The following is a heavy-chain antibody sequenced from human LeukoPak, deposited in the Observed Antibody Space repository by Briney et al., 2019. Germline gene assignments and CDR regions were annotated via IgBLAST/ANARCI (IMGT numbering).Heavy chain of an antibody. CDR2: ISSSGSTI. CDR1: GFTFSSYE. CDR3: ARESGTPYYYYGMDV. Sequence: GGSLRLSCAASGFTFSSYEMNWVRQAPGKGLEWVSYISSSGSTIYYADSVKGRFTISRDNAKNSLYLQMNSLRAEDTAVYYCARESGTPYYYYGMDVWGKGTTVAVSS. V-gene: IGHV3-48*03. D-gene: IGHD1-7*01. J-gene: IGHJ6*04.